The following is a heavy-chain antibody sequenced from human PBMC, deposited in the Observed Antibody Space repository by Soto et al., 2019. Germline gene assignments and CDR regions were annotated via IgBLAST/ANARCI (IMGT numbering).Heavy chain of an antibody. CDR2: INPNSGGT. V-gene: IGHV1-2*02. D-gene: IGHD3-22*01. CDR3: AREWVFYYYDSSGYHNWFDP. Sequence: ASVKVSCKASGYTFTGYYMHWVRQAPGQGLEWMGWINPNSGGTNYAQKFQGRVTMTRDTSISTAYMELSRLRSDDTAVYYCAREWVFYYYDSSGYHNWFDPWGQGTLVTVSS. J-gene: IGHJ5*02. CDR1: GYTFTGYY.